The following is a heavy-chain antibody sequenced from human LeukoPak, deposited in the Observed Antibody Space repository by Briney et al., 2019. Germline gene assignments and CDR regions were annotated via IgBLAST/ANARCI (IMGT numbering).Heavy chain of an antibody. CDR3: ARDRGSSGWYDY. D-gene: IGHD6-19*01. CDR2: INPNSGGT. J-gene: IGHJ4*02. V-gene: IGHV1-2*04. CDR1: GYTFTSYG. Sequence: GASVKVSCKASGYTFTSYGISWVRQAPGQGLEWMGWINPNSGGTNYAQKFQGWVTMTRDTSISTAYMELSRLRSDDTAVYYCARDRGSSGWYDYWGQGTLVTVSS.